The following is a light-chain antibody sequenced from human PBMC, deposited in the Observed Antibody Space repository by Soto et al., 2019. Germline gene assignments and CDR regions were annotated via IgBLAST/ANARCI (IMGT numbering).Light chain of an antibody. CDR1: QSVGRS. CDR3: QHRANWPLT. J-gene: IGKJ4*02. Sequence: EIVLTQSPSTMSLSTGERATLSCRAIQSVGRSFAGYQQKPGQAHRLLMDDPFNRATGIPARFSGSGSGTDVTRTIRSLEPEDLAVDYCQHRANWPLTFDGGTTVHIK. CDR2: DPF. V-gene: IGKV3-11*01.